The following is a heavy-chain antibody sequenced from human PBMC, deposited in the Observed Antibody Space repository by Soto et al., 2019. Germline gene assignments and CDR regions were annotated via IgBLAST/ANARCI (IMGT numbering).Heavy chain of an antibody. D-gene: IGHD4-4*01. Sequence: QVQLQQSGPGLVKPSQTLSLTCAISGDSVSNNGAAWNWIRQSPSGGLEWLGRTYYRSQWHYDYATSVRSRITINPDTSKNHFSLHLSSVTPEDTAVYYCARDPPDFYSGFDSWGQGTLVTVSS. CDR1: GDSVSNNGAA. V-gene: IGHV6-1*01. CDR2: TYYRSQWHY. J-gene: IGHJ4*02. CDR3: ARDPPDFYSGFDS.